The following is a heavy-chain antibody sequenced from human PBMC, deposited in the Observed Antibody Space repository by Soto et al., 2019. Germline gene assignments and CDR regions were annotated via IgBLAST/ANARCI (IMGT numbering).Heavy chain of an antibody. J-gene: IGHJ4*02. CDR2: ISYDGSNK. D-gene: IGHD1-7*01. CDR1: GFTFSSYA. CDR3: ARDWWGAGTTPYFHY. Sequence: QVQLVESGGGVVQPGRSLRLSCAASGFTFSSYAMHWVRQAPGKGLEWVAVISYDGSNKYYADSVKGRFTISRDNSKNTLYLQMNSLRAEDTAVYYCARDWWGAGTTPYFHYWGQGTLVTVSS. V-gene: IGHV3-30-3*01.